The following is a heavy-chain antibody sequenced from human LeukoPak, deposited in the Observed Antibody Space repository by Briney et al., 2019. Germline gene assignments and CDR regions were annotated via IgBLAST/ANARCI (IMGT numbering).Heavy chain of an antibody. CDR3: TRDHCSYINCYEDYYYGMDD. CDR2: INPDTGAT. CDR1: GYTFTGYY. Sequence: AASVTLSCQASGYTFTGYYMPWVRQAPGQGLEWRGWINPDTGATDIAQKFQGRVAMTRDTSISAAYMELSRLRSDDTAVYFCTRDHCSYINCYEDYYYGMDDWGQGTTVTVSS. J-gene: IGHJ6*02. V-gene: IGHV1-2*02. D-gene: IGHD2-15*01.